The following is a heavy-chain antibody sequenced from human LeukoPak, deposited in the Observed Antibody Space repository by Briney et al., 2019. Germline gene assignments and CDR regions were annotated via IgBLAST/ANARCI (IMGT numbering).Heavy chain of an antibody. D-gene: IGHD3-22*01. V-gene: IGHV4-59*01. CDR3: ARGPRGSGYYYAWFDP. J-gene: IGHJ5*02. CDR2: IYYSGST. Sequence: SETLSLTCTVSGGSISSYYWSWIRQPPGKGLEWIGYIYYSGSTNYNPSLKSRVTISVDTSKNQFSLKLSSVTAADTAVYYCARGPRGSGYYYAWFDPWGQGTLVPVSS. CDR1: GGSISSYY.